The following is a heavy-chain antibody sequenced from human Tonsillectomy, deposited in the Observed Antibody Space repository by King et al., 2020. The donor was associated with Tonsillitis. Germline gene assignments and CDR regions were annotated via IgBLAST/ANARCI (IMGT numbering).Heavy chain of an antibody. D-gene: IGHD2-2*01. CDR2: INHSGST. Sequence: VQLQQWGAGLLKPSETLSLTCAVYGGSFSGYYWSWIRQPPGKGLEWIGEINHSGSTNYNPSLKSRVTISVDTSKNQFSLKLSSLTAADTAVYYCARAVSVVVVPAAPGVYYYGMDVWGQGTTVTVSS. CDR3: ARAVSVVVVPAAPGVYYYGMDV. CDR1: GGSFSGYY. V-gene: IGHV4-34*01. J-gene: IGHJ6*02.